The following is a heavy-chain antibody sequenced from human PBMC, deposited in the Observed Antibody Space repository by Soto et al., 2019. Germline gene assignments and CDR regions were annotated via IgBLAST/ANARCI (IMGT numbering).Heavy chain of an antibody. V-gene: IGHV1-8*02. Sequence: GASVKVSCKASGYTFTSYDINWVRQATGQGLEWMGMMNPNSGNTSYAQKFQGRVTMTRNTSTSTVYMELSSLRSEDTAVYYCARDGGRCSGGSCYADDYWGQGTLVTVSS. J-gene: IGHJ4*02. D-gene: IGHD2-15*01. CDR1: GYTFTSYD. CDR3: ARDGGRCSGGSCYADDY. CDR2: MNPNSGNT.